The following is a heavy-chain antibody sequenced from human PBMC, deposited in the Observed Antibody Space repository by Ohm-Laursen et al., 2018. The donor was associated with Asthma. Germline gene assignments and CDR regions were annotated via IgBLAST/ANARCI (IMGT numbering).Heavy chain of an antibody. CDR3: ARAYPDLIDN. V-gene: IGHV3-11*04. Sequence: SLRLSCAASGFTFSDYYMSWVRQAPGKGLEWISYISTSGSTMYYADSVKGRFTISRDNAKNTLYLQMNSLSVEDTAVYYCARAYPDLIDNWGQGTLVTVSS. CDR1: GFTFSDYY. CDR2: ISTSGSTM. D-gene: IGHD1-14*01. J-gene: IGHJ4*02.